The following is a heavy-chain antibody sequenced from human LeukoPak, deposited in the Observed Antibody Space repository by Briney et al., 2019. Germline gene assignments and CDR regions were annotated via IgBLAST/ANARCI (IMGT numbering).Heavy chain of an antibody. CDR2: IVVGSGNT. Sequence: GTSVKVSCKAPGFTFSSSAIQWVRQVRGQRLEWIGWIVVGSGNTNYAQKFQDRVTITKDMSTMTAYMELSSLRSEDTALYYCAAVFFSSTVPYFDHWAQGTLVTVSS. CDR1: GFTFSSSA. CDR3: AAVFFSSTVPYFDH. V-gene: IGHV1-58*02. D-gene: IGHD2-2*01. J-gene: IGHJ4*02.